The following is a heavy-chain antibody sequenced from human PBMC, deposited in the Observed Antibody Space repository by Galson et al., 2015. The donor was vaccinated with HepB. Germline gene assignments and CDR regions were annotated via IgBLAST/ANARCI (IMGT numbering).Heavy chain of an antibody. J-gene: IGHJ6*02. CDR3: ARGEVVAAKYYYYYYGMDV. V-gene: IGHV1-69*04. CDR1: GGTFSSYA. CDR2: IIPILGIA. Sequence: KVSCKASGGTFSSYAISWVRQAPGQGLEWMGRIIPILGIANYAQKFQGRVTITADKSTSTAYMELSSLRSEDTAVYYCARGEVVAAKYYYYYYGMDVWGQGTTVTVSS. D-gene: IGHD2-15*01.